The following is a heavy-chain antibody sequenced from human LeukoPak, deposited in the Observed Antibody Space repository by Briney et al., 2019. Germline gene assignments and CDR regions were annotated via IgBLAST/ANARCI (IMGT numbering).Heavy chain of an antibody. V-gene: IGHV3-74*01. Sequence: GGSLRLSCAASGFAFSSYWMHWVRQAPGKGLVWVSRINSDGSSTSYADSVKGRFTISRDNAKNTLYLQMNSLRAEDTAVYYCVGLTSMVEQYWGQGTLVTVSS. D-gene: IGHD3-10*01. J-gene: IGHJ4*02. CDR2: INSDGSST. CDR3: VGLTSMVEQY. CDR1: GFAFSSYW.